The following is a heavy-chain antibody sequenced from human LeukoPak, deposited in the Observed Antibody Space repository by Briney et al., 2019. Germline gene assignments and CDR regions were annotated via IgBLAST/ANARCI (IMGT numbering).Heavy chain of an antibody. CDR1: GFTFSSFA. V-gene: IGHV3-23*01. J-gene: IGHJ4*02. Sequence: GGSLRLSCAASGFTFSSFAMSWVRQAPGKGLEWVSAISGSGGSKYYADSVKGRFTISRDNSKNTLSLQMNSLRAEDTAIYYCAKASNTWNYFDYWGQGTLVTVSS. CDR3: AKASNTWNYFDY. CDR2: ISGSGGSK. D-gene: IGHD1-1*01.